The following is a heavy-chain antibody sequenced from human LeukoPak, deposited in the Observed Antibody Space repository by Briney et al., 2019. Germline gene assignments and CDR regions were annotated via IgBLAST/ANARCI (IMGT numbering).Heavy chain of an antibody. D-gene: IGHD2-2*01. CDR3: ARVLPAADTHAFDI. CDR1: GYTFTSYG. CDR2: ISAYNGNT. V-gene: IGHV1-18*01. J-gene: IGHJ3*02. Sequence: GASVKVSYKASGYTFTSYGISWVRQAPGQGLEWMGWISAYNGNTNYAQKLQGRVTMTTDTSTSTAYMELRSLRSDDTAVYYCARVLPAADTHAFDIWGQGTMVTVSS.